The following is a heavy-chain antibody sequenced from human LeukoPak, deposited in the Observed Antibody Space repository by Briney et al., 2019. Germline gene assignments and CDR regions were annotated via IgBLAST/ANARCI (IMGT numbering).Heavy chain of an antibody. Sequence: GGSLRLSCAASGFTFSSYAMSWVRQAPGKGLEWVSAISGSGGSTYYADSVKGRFTISRDNSKNKLYLQMNSLRAEDTAVYYCAKKSEGVPAAFDYWGQGTLVTVSS. D-gene: IGHD2-2*01. CDR3: AKKSEGVPAAFDY. CDR2: ISGSGGST. J-gene: IGHJ4*02. CDR1: GFTFSSYA. V-gene: IGHV3-23*01.